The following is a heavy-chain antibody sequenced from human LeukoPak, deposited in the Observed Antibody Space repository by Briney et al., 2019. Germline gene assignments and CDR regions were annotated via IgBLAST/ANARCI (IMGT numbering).Heavy chain of an antibody. J-gene: IGHJ4*02. D-gene: IGHD5-18*01. Sequence: GGSLRLSCAASGFTFSSYAMSWVRQAPGKGLEWVSAISGTGGRTYYADSVKGRFTLSRDNSKNILYLQMNSLRAEDSAIYFCAREPKSNGYFDYWGQGALVTVSS. CDR3: AREPKSNGYFDY. CDR2: ISGTGGRT. V-gene: IGHV3-23*01. CDR1: GFTFSSYA.